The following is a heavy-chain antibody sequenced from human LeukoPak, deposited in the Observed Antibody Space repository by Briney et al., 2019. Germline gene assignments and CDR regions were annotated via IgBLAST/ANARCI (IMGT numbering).Heavy chain of an antibody. CDR2: ILYDGSNK. J-gene: IGHJ3*01. CDR1: GFTFSSYG. Sequence: GGSLRLSCSASGFTFSSYGMHWVRQAPGRGLEWVAIILYDGSNKYYADSVKGRFTISRDNSKNTLYLQTNSLRAEDTAVYYCAKEMATTWDDAFDLWGQGTMVTVSS. CDR3: AKEMATTWDDAFDL. D-gene: IGHD5-24*01. V-gene: IGHV3-30*18.